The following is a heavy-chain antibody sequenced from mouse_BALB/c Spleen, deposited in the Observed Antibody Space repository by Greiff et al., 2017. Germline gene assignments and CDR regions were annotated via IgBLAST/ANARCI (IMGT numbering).Heavy chain of an antibody. D-gene: IGHD2-4*01. CDR2: IWGGGST. V-gene: IGHV2-6-4*01. CDR1: GFSLSRYS. CDR3: ARKGDYDYAYYYAMDY. Sequence: VHLVESGPGLVAPSQSLSITCTVSGFSLSRYSVHWVRQPPGKGLEWLGMIWGGGSTDYNSALKSRLSISKDNSKSQVFLKMNSLQTDDTAMYYCARKGDYDYAYYYAMDYWGQGTSVTVSS. J-gene: IGHJ4*01.